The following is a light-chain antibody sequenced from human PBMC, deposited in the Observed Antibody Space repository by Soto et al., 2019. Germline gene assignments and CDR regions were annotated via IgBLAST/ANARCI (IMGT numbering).Light chain of an antibody. J-gene: IGLJ2*01. V-gene: IGLV2-14*01. CDR2: EVS. CDR1: SSDVGGYNY. CDR3: SSYTDTNDFVV. Sequence: QSALTQPASVSGSPGQSITISCTGTSSDVGGYNYVSWYQQQSGKAPKLMIHEVSNRPSGVSNRFSGSKSGNTASLTISGLQAEDEADYFCSSYTDTNDFVVFGGGTKVTVL.